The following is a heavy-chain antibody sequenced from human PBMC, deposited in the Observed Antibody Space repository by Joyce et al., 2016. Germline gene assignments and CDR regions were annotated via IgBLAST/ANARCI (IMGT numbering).Heavy chain of an antibody. Sequence: EVQLVESGGGLVQPGGSLRLSCAASAFSFSDYWMSWVRQAPGKGLEWVANIRRDGSEKYYVDSVKGRFTISRDNAKKSIYLQMNSLRAEDTAVYYCARHYYHHSMDVWGQGTTVTVSS. CDR2: IRRDGSEK. J-gene: IGHJ6*02. CDR3: ARHYYHHSMDV. D-gene: IGHD3-10*01. CDR1: AFSFSDYW. V-gene: IGHV3-7*01.